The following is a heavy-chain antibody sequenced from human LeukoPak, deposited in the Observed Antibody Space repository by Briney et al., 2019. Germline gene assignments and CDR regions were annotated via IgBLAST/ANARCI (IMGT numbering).Heavy chain of an antibody. CDR3: AREGPSVTPYY. CDR1: GFKFSSNG. Sequence: GGSLRLSCAASGFKFSSNGMSWFGQAPGKGLEWVANIKQDGSEKYYVDSVKGRFTISRDNAKNSLYLQMNSLRAEDTAVYYCAREGPSVTPYYWGQGTLVTVSS. CDR2: IKQDGSEK. J-gene: IGHJ4*02. D-gene: IGHD4-17*01. V-gene: IGHV3-7*01.